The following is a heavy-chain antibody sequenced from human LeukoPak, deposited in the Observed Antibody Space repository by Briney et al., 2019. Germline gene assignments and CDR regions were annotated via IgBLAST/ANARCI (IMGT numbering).Heavy chain of an antibody. J-gene: IGHJ4*02. CDR3: ARAVGPFDY. CDR1: GGSHNGYY. CDR2: VYYSGST. V-gene: IGHV4-59*01. Sequence: SETLSLTCAVYGGSHNGYYLSWIRQPPGNGLEWIGYVYYSGSTNYNPSLKSRVTISVDTSKNQFSLKLSSVTAADTAVYYCARAVGPFDYWGQGTLVTVSS.